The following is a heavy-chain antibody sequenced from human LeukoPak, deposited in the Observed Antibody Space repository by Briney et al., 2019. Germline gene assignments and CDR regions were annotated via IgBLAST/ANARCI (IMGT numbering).Heavy chain of an antibody. CDR3: ARERQPRGGAAFDI. J-gene: IGHJ3*02. CDR2: IYHSGST. CDR1: GGSISSGGYY. D-gene: IGHD3-10*01. Sequence: SQTLSLTCTVSGGSISSGGYYWSWIRQPPGKGLEWIGYIYHSGSTYYNPSLKSRVTISVDRSKNQFSLKLSSVTAADTAVYYCARERQPRGGAAFDIWGQGTMVTVSS. V-gene: IGHV4-30-2*01.